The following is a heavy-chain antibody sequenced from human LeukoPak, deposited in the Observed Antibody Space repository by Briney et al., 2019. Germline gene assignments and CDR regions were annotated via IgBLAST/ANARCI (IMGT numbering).Heavy chain of an antibody. J-gene: IGHJ6*02. Sequence: GRSLRLSCAVSGFTFSSYAMSWVRQAPGKGLEWVSAISGSGGSTYYADSVKGRFTISRDNSKNTLYVQMNSLRAEDTAVYYCAKSVDAAYYYYGMDVWGQGTTVTVSS. CDR2: ISGSGGST. CDR3: AKSVDAAYYYYGMDV. CDR1: GFTFSSYA. V-gene: IGHV3-23*01.